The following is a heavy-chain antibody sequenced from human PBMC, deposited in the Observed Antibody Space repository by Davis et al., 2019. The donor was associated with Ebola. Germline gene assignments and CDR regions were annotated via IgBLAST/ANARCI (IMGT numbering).Heavy chain of an antibody. CDR2: ISGSGGST. D-gene: IGHD3-10*01. CDR3: AKAFGIYGSGSNYYGMDV. CDR1: GFTFSSYA. J-gene: IGHJ6*02. Sequence: PGGSLRLSCAASGFTFSSYAMSWVRQAPGKGLEWVSAISGSGGSTYYADSVKGRFTISRDNSKNTLYLQMNSLRAEDTAVYYCAKAFGIYGSGSNYYGMDVWGQGTTVTVSS. V-gene: IGHV3-23*01.